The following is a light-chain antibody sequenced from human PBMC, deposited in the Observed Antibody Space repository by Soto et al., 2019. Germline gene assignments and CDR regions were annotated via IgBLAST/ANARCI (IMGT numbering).Light chain of an antibody. CDR1: QSVSSN. J-gene: IGKJ2*01. CDR2: GAS. V-gene: IGKV3-15*01. Sequence: EIVMTQSPATLSVSPGERATLSCRASQSVSSNLAWYQQKPGQAPRLLIYGASTSATGIPARFSGSGSGIEFTLTISSLQSEDFAVYYCQQYNNWPPYTFGQGTKLEIK. CDR3: QQYNNWPPYT.